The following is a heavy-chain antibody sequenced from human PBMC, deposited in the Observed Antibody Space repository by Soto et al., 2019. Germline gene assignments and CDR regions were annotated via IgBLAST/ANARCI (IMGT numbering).Heavy chain of an antibody. CDR1: GFTFSSYA. CDR3: AKDREPGPHPYYFDY. Sequence: GGSLRLSCAASGFTFSSYAMSWVRQAPGKGLEWVSAISGSGGSTYYADSVKGRFTISRDNSKNTLYLQMNSLRAEDTAVYYCAKDREPGPHPYYFDYWGQGTLVTVSS. V-gene: IGHV3-23*01. CDR2: ISGSGGST. J-gene: IGHJ4*02.